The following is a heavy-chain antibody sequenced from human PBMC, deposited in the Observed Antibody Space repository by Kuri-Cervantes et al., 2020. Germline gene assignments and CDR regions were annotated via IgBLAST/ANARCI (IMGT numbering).Heavy chain of an antibody. Sequence: SETLSLTCTVSGYSISSGYYWGWIRQPPGKGLEWIGSIYHSGSTNYNPSLKSRVTISVDTSENQFSLKLSSVTAADTAVYYCATDGGPYGSGSYPRVWGQGTMVTVSS. D-gene: IGHD3-10*01. V-gene: IGHV4-38-2*02. CDR1: GYSISSGYY. J-gene: IGHJ3*01. CDR2: IYHSGST. CDR3: ATDGGPYGSGSYPRV.